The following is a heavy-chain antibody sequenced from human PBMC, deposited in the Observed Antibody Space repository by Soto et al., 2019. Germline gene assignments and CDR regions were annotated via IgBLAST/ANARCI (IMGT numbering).Heavy chain of an antibody. J-gene: IGHJ3*02. CDR3: ARDGGYSYGYAFDI. Sequence: SETLSLTCAVSGGSISSGGYSWSWIRQPPGKGLEWIGYIYHSGSTYYNPSLKSRVTISVDRSKNQFSLKLSSVTAADTAVYYCARDGGYSYGYAFDIWGQGTMVTVSS. D-gene: IGHD5-18*01. CDR1: GGSISSGGYS. CDR2: IYHSGST. V-gene: IGHV4-30-2*01.